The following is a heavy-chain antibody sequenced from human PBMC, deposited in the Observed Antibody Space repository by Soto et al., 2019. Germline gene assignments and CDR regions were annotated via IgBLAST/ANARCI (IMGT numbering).Heavy chain of an antibody. Sequence: QVQLVQSGAEVKKPGSSVKVSCKASGGTFSSYTISWVRQAPGQGLEWMGRIIPILGIANYAQKFQGRVTITADKSTSTAYMELSSPRSEDTAVYYCARVPGLGYCSGGSCSPNYYYGMDVWGQGTTVTVSS. J-gene: IGHJ6*02. CDR1: GGTFSSYT. D-gene: IGHD2-15*01. V-gene: IGHV1-69*02. CDR2: IIPILGIA. CDR3: ARVPGLGYCSGGSCSPNYYYGMDV.